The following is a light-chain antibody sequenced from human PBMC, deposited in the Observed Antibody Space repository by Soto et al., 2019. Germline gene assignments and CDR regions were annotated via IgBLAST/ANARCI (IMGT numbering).Light chain of an antibody. CDR3: EQYNNWPHA. Sequence: EIALTQSPATLSVSPGERATLSCRASQSVSSNLAWYQQKPGQAPRLLIYGASTRATAIPARFSGSGSGTEFTLTISSLQSEDFAVYYCEQYNNWPHAFGGGTKVDI. CDR2: GAS. CDR1: QSVSSN. V-gene: IGKV3-15*01. J-gene: IGKJ4*01.